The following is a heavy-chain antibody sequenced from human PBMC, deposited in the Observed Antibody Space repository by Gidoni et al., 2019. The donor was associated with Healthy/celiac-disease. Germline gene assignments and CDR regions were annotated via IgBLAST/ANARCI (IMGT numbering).Heavy chain of an antibody. V-gene: IGHV4-39*01. CDR3: ARLSPGDQGDY. D-gene: IGHD2-21*02. J-gene: IGHJ4*02. CDR2: IYYSGST. CDR1: GGSISSSSYY. Sequence: QLQLQESGPGLVKPSETLSLTCTVSGGSISSSSYYWGWIRQPPGKGLEWIGSIYYSGSTYYNPSLKSRVTISVDTSKNQFSLKLSSVTAADTAVYYCARLSPGDQGDYWGQGTLVTVSS.